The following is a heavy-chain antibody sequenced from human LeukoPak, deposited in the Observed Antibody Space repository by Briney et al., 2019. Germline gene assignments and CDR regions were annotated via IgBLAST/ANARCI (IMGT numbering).Heavy chain of an antibody. J-gene: IGHJ5*02. CDR2: IYYSGST. V-gene: IGHV4-39*07. CDR3: ARASKQWLVRNWFDP. CDR1: GGSISSSTYY. Sequence: PSETLSLTCTVSGGSISSSTYYWGWIRQPPGQGLEWIVRIYYSGSTYYNPSIKSRVTISVDTSKNQFSLKLSSVTAADTAVYYCARASKQWLVRNWFDPWGQGTLVTVSS. D-gene: IGHD6-19*01.